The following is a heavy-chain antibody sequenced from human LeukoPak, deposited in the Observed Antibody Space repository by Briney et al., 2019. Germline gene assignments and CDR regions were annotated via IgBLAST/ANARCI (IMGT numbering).Heavy chain of an antibody. V-gene: IGHV1-2*02. CDR3: ARVGRSVVVPAAMGAYFDY. Sequence: ASVKVSCKASGYTFTDYYIHWVRQAPGQGLEWMGWINPNSGGTNYAQRFQGRVTVTRDTSISTAYMELSRLRSDDTAVYYCARVGRSVVVPAAMGAYFDYWGQGTLVTVS. J-gene: IGHJ4*02. D-gene: IGHD2-2*01. CDR2: INPNSGGT. CDR1: GYTFTDYY.